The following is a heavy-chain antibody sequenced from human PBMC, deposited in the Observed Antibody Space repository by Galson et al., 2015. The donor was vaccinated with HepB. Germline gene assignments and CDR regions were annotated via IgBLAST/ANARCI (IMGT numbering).Heavy chain of an antibody. D-gene: IGHD2/OR15-2a*01. V-gene: IGHV3-33*06. J-gene: IGHJ4*02. CDR1: GLTFSNFG. Sequence: SLRLSCAASGLTFSNFGMYWVRQAPGKGLEWVAAIWFDGSYKYYRDSVKGRFTVSRDNSRNTLYLQMNSLRAEDTAVYFCAKIGEYASYFDSWGQGTLVTVSS. CDR2: IWFDGSYK. CDR3: AKIGEYASYFDS.